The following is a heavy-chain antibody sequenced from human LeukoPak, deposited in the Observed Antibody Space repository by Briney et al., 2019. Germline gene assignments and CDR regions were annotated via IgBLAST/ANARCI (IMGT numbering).Heavy chain of an antibody. Sequence: GGSLRLSCAASGFTVSSNYMSWVRQAPGKGLEWVSVIYSGGSTYYADSVKGRFTISRDNSKNTLYLQMNSLRAEDTAVYYCARTVVSGIAVADYGGRGTLVTVSS. D-gene: IGHD6-19*01. CDR2: IYSGGST. CDR3: ARTVVSGIAVADY. CDR1: GFTVSSNY. V-gene: IGHV3-66*01. J-gene: IGHJ4*02.